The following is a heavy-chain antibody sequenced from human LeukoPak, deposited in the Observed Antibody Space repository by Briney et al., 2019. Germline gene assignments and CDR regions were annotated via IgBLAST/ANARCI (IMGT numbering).Heavy chain of an antibody. CDR1: GITLSTYG. CDR3: AKRGVVIRVVLVGFHREAYYFDS. D-gene: IGHD3-10*01. CDR2: LSGSGGVT. J-gene: IGHJ4*02. Sequence: GGSLRLSCGVSGITLSTYGMSWVRQAPGKGLEWVAGLSGSGGVTKYADSVKGRFTISRDNSKNTLFLQMNSLRAEDTAVYFCAKRGVVIRVVLVGFHREAYYFDSWGQGALVTVSS. V-gene: IGHV3-23*01.